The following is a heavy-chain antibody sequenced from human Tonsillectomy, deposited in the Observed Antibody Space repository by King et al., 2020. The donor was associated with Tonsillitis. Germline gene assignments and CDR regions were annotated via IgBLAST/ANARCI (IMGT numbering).Heavy chain of an antibody. CDR2: ISYDGSNK. D-gene: IGHD2-15*01. CDR1: GFTFSSYA. Sequence: VQLVESGGGVVQPGRSLRLSCAASGFTFSSYAMHWVRQAPGKGLEWVAVISYDGSNKYYADSVKGRFTISRDNSKNTLYLQMNSLRAEDTAVYYCAVLHGKAGYWGQGTLVTVSS. J-gene: IGHJ4*02. CDR3: AVLHGKAGY. V-gene: IGHV3-30-3*01.